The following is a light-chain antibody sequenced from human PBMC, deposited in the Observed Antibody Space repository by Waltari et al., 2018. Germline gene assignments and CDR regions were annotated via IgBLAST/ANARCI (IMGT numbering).Light chain of an antibody. Sequence: EIVMTQSPGTLSVSPGERSTLSCRASQSVGRNLAWYQQRPGQAPRLLIYGASTRATGIPARLSGGGSGTEFTLTISSLQSEDFAVYYCQQYETSPPGLTFGGGTKVEI. CDR1: QSVGRN. CDR3: QQYETSPPGLT. V-gene: IGKV3-15*01. CDR2: GAS. J-gene: IGKJ4*01.